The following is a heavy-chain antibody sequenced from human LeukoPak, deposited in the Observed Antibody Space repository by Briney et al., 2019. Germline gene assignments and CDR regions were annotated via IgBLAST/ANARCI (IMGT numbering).Heavy chain of an antibody. V-gene: IGHV4-39*07. CDR3: ARDQGRWLVRTFDY. Sequence: SETLSLTCTVSGGSISSSSYYWGWIRQPPGKGLEWIGNIYYSGSTYYNPSLKSRVTISVDTSKNQFSLRLSSVTAADTAVYYCARDQGRWLVRTFDYWGQGTLVTVSS. J-gene: IGHJ4*02. D-gene: IGHD6-19*01. CDR1: GGSISSSSYY. CDR2: IYYSGST.